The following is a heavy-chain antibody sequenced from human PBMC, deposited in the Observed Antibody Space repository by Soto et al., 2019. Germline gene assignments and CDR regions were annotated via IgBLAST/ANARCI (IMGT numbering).Heavy chain of an antibody. CDR3: ARERSRTQLDP. J-gene: IGHJ5*02. V-gene: IGHV3-30-3*01. D-gene: IGHD3-10*01. Sequence: QVQLVESGGGVVQPGRSLRLSCAASGFTFSSYAMHWVRQAPGKGLEWVAVISYDGSNKYYADSVKGRFTISRDNSKNTVYLQMNSLRAEDTAVYYCARERSRTQLDPWGQGTLVTVSS. CDR1: GFTFSSYA. CDR2: ISYDGSNK.